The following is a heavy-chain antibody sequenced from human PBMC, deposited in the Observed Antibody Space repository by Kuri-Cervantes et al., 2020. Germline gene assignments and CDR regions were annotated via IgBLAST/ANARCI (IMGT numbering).Heavy chain of an antibody. CDR1: GFTFSSYA. CDR2: ISGSGGST. CDR3: AKVGAIVVVPAAMLDY. V-gene: IGHV3-23*01. Sequence: GWSLRLSCAASGFTFSSYAMSWVRQAPGKGLEWVSAISGSGGSTYYADSVKGRFTISRDNSKNTLYLQMNSLRAEDTAVYYCAKVGAIVVVPAAMLDYWGQGTLVTVSS. D-gene: IGHD2-2*01. J-gene: IGHJ4*02.